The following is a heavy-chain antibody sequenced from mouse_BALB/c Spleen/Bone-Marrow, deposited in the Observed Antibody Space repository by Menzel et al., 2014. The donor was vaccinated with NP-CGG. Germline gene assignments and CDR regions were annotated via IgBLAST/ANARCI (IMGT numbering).Heavy chain of an antibody. Sequence: EVNLVESGGGLVKPGGSLKLSCAASGFAFSGNDMSWVRQTPEKRLEWVAYISSGGGSTYYPDTVKGRFTISRDSAKNTLYLQMNSLKSEDTAMYYCARQRGYAYAMDYWGQGTSVTVSS. CDR1: GFAFSGND. CDR3: ARQRGYAYAMDY. J-gene: IGHJ4*01. CDR2: ISSGGGST. V-gene: IGHV5-12-1*01. D-gene: IGHD2-2*01.